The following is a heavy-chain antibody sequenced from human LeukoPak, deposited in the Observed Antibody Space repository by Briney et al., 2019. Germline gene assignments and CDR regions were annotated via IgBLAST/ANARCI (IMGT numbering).Heavy chain of an antibody. CDR3: ARARWTSTVTTYYLDY. Sequence: ASVKVSCKTSGYTFTDYAVQWVRQAPGQRLEWMGWINAGNGKTKYSQKFQDRVTITRDTSATTAYLDPNSLRSEDTAVYYCARARWTSTVTTYYLDYWGQGTLVTVSS. CDR1: GYTFTDYA. CDR2: INAGNGKT. D-gene: IGHD4-17*01. J-gene: IGHJ4*02. V-gene: IGHV1-3*01.